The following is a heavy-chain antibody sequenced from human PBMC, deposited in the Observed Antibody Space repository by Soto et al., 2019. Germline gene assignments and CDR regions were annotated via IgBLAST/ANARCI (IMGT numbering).Heavy chain of an antibody. J-gene: IGHJ4*02. CDR1: GFTFSSYS. V-gene: IGHV3-21*01. CDR2: ISSSSSYI. CDR3: ARGGRDSSGYYCDY. D-gene: IGHD3-22*01. Sequence: GGSLRLSCAASGFTFSSYSMNWVRQAPGKGLEWVSSISSSSSYIYYADSVKGRFTISRDNAKNSLYLQMNSLRAEDTAVYYCARGGRDSSGYYCDYWGQGTLVTVSS.